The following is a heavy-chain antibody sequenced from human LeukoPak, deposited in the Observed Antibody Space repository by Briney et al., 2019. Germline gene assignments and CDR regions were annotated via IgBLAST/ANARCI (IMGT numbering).Heavy chain of an antibody. V-gene: IGHV4-59*01. D-gene: IGHD3-10*01. CDR1: GGSISSYY. J-gene: IGHJ4*02. Sequence: SETLSLTCTVSGGSISSYYWSWIRQPPGKGLEWIGYIYYSGSTNYNPSLKSRVTISVDTSKNQFSLKLSSVTAADTAVYYCARADREGEYTYGFFDYWGQGILVTVSS. CDR2: IYYSGST. CDR3: ARADREGEYTYGFFDY.